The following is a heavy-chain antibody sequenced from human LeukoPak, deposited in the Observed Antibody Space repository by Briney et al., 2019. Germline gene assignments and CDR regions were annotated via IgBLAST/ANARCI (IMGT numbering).Heavy chain of an antibody. Sequence: ASVKVSCKASGYTFTSYGISWVRQAPGQGLEWMGWISAYNGNTNYAQKLQGRVTMTTDTSTSTAYMELRSLGSDDTAVYYCARDDIAAAGPNWFDPWGKGTLVTVSS. J-gene: IGHJ5*02. CDR1: GYTFTSYG. CDR2: ISAYNGNT. V-gene: IGHV1-18*01. D-gene: IGHD6-13*01. CDR3: ARDDIAAAGPNWFDP.